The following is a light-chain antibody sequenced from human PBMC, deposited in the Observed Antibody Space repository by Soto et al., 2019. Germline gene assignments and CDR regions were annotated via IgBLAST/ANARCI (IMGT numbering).Light chain of an antibody. V-gene: IGKV1-39*01. CDR2: DAS. CDR3: QQSYSPPPVT. Sequence: DIQMTQSPSSLSASVGGRVPINSRPSQSISSYLNWYQQKPGKAPKLLIYDASSLESGVPSRFSGSGSGTDFTLTISSLQPEDFATYYCQQSYSPPPVTLGQGTRLEIK. CDR1: QSISSY. J-gene: IGKJ5*01.